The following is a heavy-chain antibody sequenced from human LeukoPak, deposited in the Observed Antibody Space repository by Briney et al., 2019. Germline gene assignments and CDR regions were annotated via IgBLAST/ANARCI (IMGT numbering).Heavy chain of an antibody. Sequence: GASVKVSCKASGYTFTSYDINWVRQATGQGLEWMGWMNPNSGNTGYAQKFQGRVTMTRNTSISTAYMELSSLRSEDTAVYYCARVGASWRYRSSTSCGNYYYMDVWGKGTTVTVSS. J-gene: IGHJ6*03. CDR3: ARVGASWRYRSSTSCGNYYYMDV. V-gene: IGHV1-8*01. CDR1: GYTFTSYD. D-gene: IGHD2-2*01. CDR2: MNPNSGNT.